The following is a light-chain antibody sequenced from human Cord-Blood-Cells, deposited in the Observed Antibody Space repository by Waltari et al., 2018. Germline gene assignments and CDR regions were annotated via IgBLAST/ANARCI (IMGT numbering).Light chain of an antibody. CDR3: QSYDSSLNWV. J-gene: IGLJ3*02. CDR1: SSNIGAGYD. CDR2: GPA. V-gene: IGLV1-40*01. Sequence: QSVLTQPPSVSGAPGQRVTISCTGSSSNIGAGYDVHWYQQLPGTAPKLLLYGPADRPSGVPDRFSGSKSGTSASLAITGLQAEDEADYYCQSYDSSLNWVFGGGTKLTVL.